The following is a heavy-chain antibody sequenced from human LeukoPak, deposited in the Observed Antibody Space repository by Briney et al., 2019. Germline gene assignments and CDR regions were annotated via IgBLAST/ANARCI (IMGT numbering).Heavy chain of an antibody. J-gene: IGHJ3*02. V-gene: IGHV1-2*02. CDR2: INPNSGGT. D-gene: IGHD5-18*01. Sequence: ASVKVSCKASGYTFTGYYMHWVRQAPGQGLEWMGWINPNSGGTNYAQKFQGRVTMTRDTSISTAYMELSRLRSDDTAVYYCARFAGQLWPPYAFDIWGQGTMVTVSS. CDR1: GYTFTGYY. CDR3: ARFAGQLWPPYAFDI.